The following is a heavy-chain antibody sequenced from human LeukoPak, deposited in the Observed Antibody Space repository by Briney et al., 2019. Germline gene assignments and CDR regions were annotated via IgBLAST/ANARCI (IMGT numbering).Heavy chain of an antibody. Sequence: ASVKVSCKASGYTFTTYYMHWVRQAPGQGLEWMGMIYPSGGSTSYAQKFQGRVTMTRGTSTSTIYMEMSSLRSEDTAVYYCARLYDISNSWFDPWGQGTLVTVSS. CDR2: IYPSGGST. V-gene: IGHV1-46*03. CDR1: GYTFTTYY. J-gene: IGHJ5*02. D-gene: IGHD3-9*01. CDR3: ARLYDISNSWFDP.